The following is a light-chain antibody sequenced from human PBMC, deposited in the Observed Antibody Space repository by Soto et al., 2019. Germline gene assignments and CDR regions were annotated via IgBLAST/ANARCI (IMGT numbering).Light chain of an antibody. CDR3: QQFHSFSRT. CDR1: QNINSW. Sequence: DIQMIQSPSTLSASVGDRVTITCRASQNINSWLAWYQQKPGKAPNLLIYDASTLESGVPSRFSGSGSGTEFTLTISSLQPEDFATYYCQQFHSFSRTFGQGTKVEVK. CDR2: DAS. J-gene: IGKJ1*01. V-gene: IGKV1-5*01.